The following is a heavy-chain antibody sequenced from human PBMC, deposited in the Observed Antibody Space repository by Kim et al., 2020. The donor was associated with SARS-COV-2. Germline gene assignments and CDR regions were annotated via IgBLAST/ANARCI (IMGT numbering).Heavy chain of an antibody. D-gene: IGHD1-26*01. V-gene: IGHV1-18*01. Sequence: YAQKLQGRVTMTTDTSTSTAYMELRSLRSDDTAVYYCARDGRSELRYFDYWGQGTLVTVSS. CDR3: ARDGRSELRYFDY. J-gene: IGHJ4*02.